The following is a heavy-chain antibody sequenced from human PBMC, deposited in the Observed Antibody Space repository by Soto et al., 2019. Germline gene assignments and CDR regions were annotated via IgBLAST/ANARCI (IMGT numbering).Heavy chain of an antibody. V-gene: IGHV3-23*01. CDR2: ISGSGDST. CDR1: GFTFSSYA. J-gene: IGHJ4*02. Sequence: EVQLLESGGGLVQPGGSLRLSCAASGFTFSSYAMSWVRQAPGKRLEWVSAISGSGDSTYYADSVKGRFTISRDNSKNTLYLQMNSLGAEDKAVYYCASRSSGWYFDYWGQGTLVTGSS. CDR3: ASRSSGWYFDY. D-gene: IGHD6-19*01.